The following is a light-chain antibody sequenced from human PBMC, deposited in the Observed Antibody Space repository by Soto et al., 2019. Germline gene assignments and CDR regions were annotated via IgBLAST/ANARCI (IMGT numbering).Light chain of an antibody. Sequence: DIAMTQSPLSLPVTPGEPASISCRSSQSLLHSNGYNYLDWYLQKPGQSPQLLIYLGATRAPGVPDRFSGSGSGTDFTLKISRVEAEDVGVYYCMQALQTPTFGQGTRLEIK. V-gene: IGKV2-28*01. J-gene: IGKJ5*01. CDR2: LGA. CDR1: QSLLHSNGYNY. CDR3: MQALQTPT.